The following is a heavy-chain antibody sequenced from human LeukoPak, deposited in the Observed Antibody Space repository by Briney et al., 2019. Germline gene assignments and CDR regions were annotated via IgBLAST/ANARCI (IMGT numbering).Heavy chain of an antibody. CDR1: GGTFSSYA. J-gene: IGHJ4*02. CDR3: ARGEEVTRPGDY. Sequence: GASVKVSCKASGGTFSSYAISWVRQAPGQGLEWMGGIIPIFGTANYAQKFQGRVTMTRDTSTSTVYMELSSLRSEDTAVYYCARGEEVTRPGDYWGQGTLVTVSS. CDR2: IIPIFGTA. D-gene: IGHD2-21*02. V-gene: IGHV1-69*05.